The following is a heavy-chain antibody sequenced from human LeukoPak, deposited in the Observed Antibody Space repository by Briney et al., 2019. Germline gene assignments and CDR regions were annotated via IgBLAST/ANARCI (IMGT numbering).Heavy chain of an antibody. V-gene: IGHV3-23*01. CDR1: VFSFRNYV. Sequence: GGSHRLSCVAPVFSFRNYVPNWVRQAPGKGLEWLAPIYGSGVSTSYADSVKGRFTISRDNSNNTLYLQMNSLRAEDTAMYYCAKDLGWELPAEAYWGQGNLVTVSS. J-gene: IGHJ4*02. CDR2: IYGSGVST. CDR3: AKDLGWELPAEAY. D-gene: IGHD1-26*01.